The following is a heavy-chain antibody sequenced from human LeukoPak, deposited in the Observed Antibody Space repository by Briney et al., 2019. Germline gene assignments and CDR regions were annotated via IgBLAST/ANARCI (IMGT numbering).Heavy chain of an antibody. CDR3: AKEYRILSAFDI. D-gene: IGHD2-15*01. CDR2: ISYDGSNK. J-gene: IGHJ3*02. V-gene: IGHV3-30*18. CDR1: GFTFSSYG. Sequence: HPGGPLRLSCAASGFTFSSYGMHWVRQAPGKGLEWVAVISYDGSNKYYADSVKGRFTISRDNSKNTLYLQMNSLRAEDTAVYYCAKEYRILSAFDIWGQGTMVTVSS.